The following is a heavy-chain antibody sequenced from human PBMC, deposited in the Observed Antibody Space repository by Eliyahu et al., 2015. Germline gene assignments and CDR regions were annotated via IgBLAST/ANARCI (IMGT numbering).Heavy chain of an antibody. D-gene: IGHD2-2*01. CDR1: GFXFXNYC. Sequence: QVQLVESGGGVVQPGRSLRLSCTVXGFXFXNYCXPWVRXAPGKGLEWVAVISYDGNSKYYGDSVKGRFTFSRDNSKNTMYLQMNRLTLEDTAMYYCARGAPSRTNWLGYYYGMDVWGQGTTVTVSS. CDR3: ARGAPSRTNWLGYYYGMDV. CDR2: ISYDGNSK. J-gene: IGHJ6*02. V-gene: IGHV3-30*03.